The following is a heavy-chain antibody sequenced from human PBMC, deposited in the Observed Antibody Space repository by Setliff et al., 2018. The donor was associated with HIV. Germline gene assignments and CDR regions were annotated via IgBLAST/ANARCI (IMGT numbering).Heavy chain of an antibody. CDR1: GFTFSSAW. CDR3: ANIRLGS. J-gene: IGHJ5*02. D-gene: IGHD2-2*02. Sequence: GGSLRLSCAASGFTFSSAWMGWVRQAPAKGLEWVANISPDGSATYYVDSVKGRFTISRDNAKNSLYLQMNSLRAEDTAIYYCANIRLGSWGQGTLVTVSS. CDR2: ISPDGSAT. V-gene: IGHV3-7*01.